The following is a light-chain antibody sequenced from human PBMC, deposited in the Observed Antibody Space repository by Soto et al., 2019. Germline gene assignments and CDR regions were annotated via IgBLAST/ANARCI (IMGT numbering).Light chain of an antibody. Sequence: EIVLTQSPGTLSLSLGERATFSCRASQSVPGNYLAWLQQRPGQAPRLLIHRASTRATGIPDRFSGSGSGTDFTLTISRLEPEDFAVYYCQQYTSPPWSLGQGTKVETK. V-gene: IGKV3-20*01. CDR1: QSVPGNY. CDR3: QQYTSPPWS. J-gene: IGKJ1*01. CDR2: RAS.